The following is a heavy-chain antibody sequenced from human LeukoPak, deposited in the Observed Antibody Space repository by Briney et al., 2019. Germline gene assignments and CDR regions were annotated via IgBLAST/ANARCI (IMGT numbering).Heavy chain of an antibody. CDR3: ARVGSLYGDYVLFDY. CDR2: INSGGSST. V-gene: IGHV3-74*01. D-gene: IGHD4-17*01. J-gene: IGHJ4*02. CDR1: GFTFSSYW. Sequence: TGGSLRLSCAASGFTFSSYWMHRVRQTPGKGLVWVSRINSGGSSTSYADSVKGRFTISRDNAKNTLYLQMNSLRAEDTAVYYCARVGSLYGDYVLFDYWGQGTLVTVSS.